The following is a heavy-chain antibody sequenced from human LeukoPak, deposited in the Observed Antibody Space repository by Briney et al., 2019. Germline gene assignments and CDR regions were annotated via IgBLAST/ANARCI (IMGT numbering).Heavy chain of an antibody. Sequence: GGSLRLSCAASGFTFSSYAMSWVRQAPGRGLEWVSAISGSGGSTYYADSVKGRFTISRDNSKNTLYLQMNSLGAEDTAVYYCGSDDCSGGSCYSGYWGQGTLVTVSS. CDR2: ISGSGGST. D-gene: IGHD2-15*01. J-gene: IGHJ4*02. CDR1: GFTFSSYA. CDR3: GSDDCSGGSCYSGY. V-gene: IGHV3-23*01.